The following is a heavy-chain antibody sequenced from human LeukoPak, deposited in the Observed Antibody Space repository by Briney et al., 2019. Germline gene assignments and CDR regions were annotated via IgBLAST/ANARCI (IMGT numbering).Heavy chain of an antibody. CDR1: GFTFNSYS. CDR3: ARDIPEGYYYDSSGYYQFDY. CDR2: ISSSCSYI. V-gene: IGHV3-21*01. J-gene: IGHJ4*02. Sequence: GGSLRLSCAASGFTFNSYSMYWVRQAPGKGLEWVSSISSSCSYIYYADSVKGRFTISRDNAKNSLYLQMNSLRAEDTAVYYCARDIPEGYYYDSSGYYQFDYWGQGTLVTVSS. D-gene: IGHD3-22*01.